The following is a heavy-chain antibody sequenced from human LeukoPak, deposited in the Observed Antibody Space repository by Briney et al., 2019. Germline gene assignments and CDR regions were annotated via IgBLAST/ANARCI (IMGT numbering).Heavy chain of an antibody. Sequence: PSETLSLTCTVSGXSISRSSYYWGWIRQSPGKGLEWIGSIYYSDSGTMYYNPSLKSRVTMSADTSKNQFSLRVSSVTAADTAVHYCARRPPALGAFDIWGQGTMVSVSS. V-gene: IGHV4-39*01. CDR2: IYYSDSGTM. J-gene: IGHJ3*02. CDR3: ARRPPALGAFDI. CDR1: GXSISRSSYY.